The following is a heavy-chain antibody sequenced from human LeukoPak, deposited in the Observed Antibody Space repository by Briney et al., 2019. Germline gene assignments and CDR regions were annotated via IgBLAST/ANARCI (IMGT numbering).Heavy chain of an antibody. CDR3: AHGSMYQLDY. D-gene: IGHD2-2*01. Sequence: PGGSLRLSCEASEFTFTTYWMSWVRQAPGKGLEWVSGIIGGAGGTYYADSVKGRFTISRDNAKNTLYLQMNSLRAEDTAVYYCAHGSMYQLDYWGQGTLVTVSS. V-gene: IGHV3-23*01. J-gene: IGHJ4*02. CDR1: EFTFTTYW. CDR2: IIGGAGGT.